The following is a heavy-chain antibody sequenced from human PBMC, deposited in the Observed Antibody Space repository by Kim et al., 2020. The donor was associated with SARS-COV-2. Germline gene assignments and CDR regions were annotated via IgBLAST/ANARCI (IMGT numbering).Heavy chain of an antibody. CDR3: AKLACSGGSCNPGTDY. Sequence: GGSLRLSCVGSGFIFSASGMHWVRQAPGKGLEWLAVISSNATNEYYAESVKGRITVSRDNSKNTAYLQMHSLRTEDTAVYYCAKLACSGGSCNPGTDYWGQGTLVTVSS. CDR2: ISSNATNE. V-gene: IGHV3-30*18. J-gene: IGHJ4*02. D-gene: IGHD2-15*01. CDR1: GFIFSASG.